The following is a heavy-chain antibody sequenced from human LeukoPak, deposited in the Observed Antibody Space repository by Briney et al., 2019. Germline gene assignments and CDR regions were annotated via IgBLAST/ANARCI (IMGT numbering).Heavy chain of an antibody. CDR2: IYTSGST. CDR1: GGSISSYY. V-gene: IGHV4-4*07. CDR3: AITPGYYDSSGYYLDDAFDI. D-gene: IGHD3-22*01. Sequence: SETLSLTCAVSGGSISSYYWSWIRQPAGKGLEWIGRIYTSGSTNYNPSLKSRVTMSVDTSKNQFSLKLSSVTAADTAVYYCAITPGYYDSSGYYLDDAFDIWGQGTMVTVSS. J-gene: IGHJ3*02.